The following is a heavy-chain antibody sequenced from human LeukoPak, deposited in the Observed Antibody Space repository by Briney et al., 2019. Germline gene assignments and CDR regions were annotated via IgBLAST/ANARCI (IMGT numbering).Heavy chain of an antibody. D-gene: IGHD2-15*01. V-gene: IGHV4-30-4*01. Sequence: SETLSLTCTVSGASIRSGDYYWSWIRQPPGKGLEWIGYIYDSGSTYYNQSLKSRITISVDTSENRFSLKLSSVTATDTAVYYCARDCSGGSCYGAFDIWGQGTMVTVSS. J-gene: IGHJ3*02. CDR1: GASIRSGDYY. CDR3: ARDCSGGSCYGAFDI. CDR2: IYDSGST.